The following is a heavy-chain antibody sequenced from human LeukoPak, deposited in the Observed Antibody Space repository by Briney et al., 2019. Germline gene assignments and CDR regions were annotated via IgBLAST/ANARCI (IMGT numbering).Heavy chain of an antibody. Sequence: GVSLRLSCVGSGFSFSDYYMSWIRQAPGKGLEWISYISSSGATVYYGDSVKGRFTISRDNAKNSMYLQMDSLRDEDTAVYYCARDRFFEQWLGRGSWFDAWGQGTLVIVSS. J-gene: IGHJ5*02. D-gene: IGHD6-19*01. CDR2: ISSSGATV. CDR3: ARDRFFEQWLGRGSWFDA. CDR1: GFSFSDYY. V-gene: IGHV3-11*01.